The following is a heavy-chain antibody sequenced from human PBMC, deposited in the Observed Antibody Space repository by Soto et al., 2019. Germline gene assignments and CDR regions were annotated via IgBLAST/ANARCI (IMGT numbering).Heavy chain of an antibody. J-gene: IGHJ4*02. CDR1: KFTFKDYA. V-gene: IGHV3-9*01. Sequence: EVQLVESGGGSVQPGRSLRLSCVASKFTFKDYAMHWVRQAPGKGLEWVSGISWNSGTIAYADSVQGRFTISRDNAKNSLYLQMDSLRAEDTALYYCARESIVTPDRRTLHSWGQGTLVTVSS. CDR2: ISWNSGTI. D-gene: IGHD3-16*02. CDR3: ARESIVTPDRRTLHS.